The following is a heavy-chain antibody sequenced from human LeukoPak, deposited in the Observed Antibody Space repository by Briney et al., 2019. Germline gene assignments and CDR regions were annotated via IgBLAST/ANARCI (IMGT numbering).Heavy chain of an antibody. CDR1: GFTFSNSD. CDR2: VSWNGSRT. D-gene: IGHD3-22*01. Sequence: GGSLRLSCAASGFTFSNSDVNWVHQAPGKRLEWVSGVSWNGSRTHYADSVKGRFIISRDNSRNTLYLQTNSLRAEDTAVYYCVRQGGTMIVVVITPLYFDYWGQGTLVTVSS. CDR3: VRQGGTMIVVVITPLYFDY. V-gene: IGHV3-35*01. J-gene: IGHJ4*02.